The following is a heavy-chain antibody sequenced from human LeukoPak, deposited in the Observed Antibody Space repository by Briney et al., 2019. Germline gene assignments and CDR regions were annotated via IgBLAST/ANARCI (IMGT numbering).Heavy chain of an antibody. V-gene: IGHV3-30*02. J-gene: IGHJ4*02. Sequence: GGSLRLSCAASGFTFSSYGIHWVRQAPGKGLEWVAFIQYDGTNKYYADSVKGRFTISRDNSRNTLYLQMNSLRAEDTAVYYCAKSGWLDNLGQGTLVTVSS. CDR1: GFTFSSYG. D-gene: IGHD6-19*01. CDR3: AKSGWLDN. CDR2: IQYDGTNK.